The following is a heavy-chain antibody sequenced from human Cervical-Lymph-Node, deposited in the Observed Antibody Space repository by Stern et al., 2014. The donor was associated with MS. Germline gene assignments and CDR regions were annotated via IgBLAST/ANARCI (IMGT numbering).Heavy chain of an antibody. CDR1: GD. J-gene: IGHJ5*02. Sequence: QVQLVESGADVKKPGASVKVCCKASGDISWLRQGPGQGLEYVGGIVRHVGTARYTPRFQGSLTITADKTTVTTSMERGSLRVSDTAIYYCATGAGDNSFDPWGQGTLVSVSS. D-gene: IGHD3-10*01. V-gene: IGHV1-69*06. CDR3: ATGAGDNSFDP. CDR2: IVRHVGTA.